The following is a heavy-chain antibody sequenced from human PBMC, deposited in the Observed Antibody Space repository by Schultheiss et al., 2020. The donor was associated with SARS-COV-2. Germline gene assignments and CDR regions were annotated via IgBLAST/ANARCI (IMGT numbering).Heavy chain of an antibody. CDR1: GFTFRTYA. V-gene: IGHV3-7*03. CDR3: ARGNHYSSSWYRPPEGYYYYGMDV. CDR2: IKQDGSEK. D-gene: IGHD6-13*01. Sequence: GGSLRLSCAASGFTFRTYAMHWVRQAPGKGLEWVANIKQDGSEKYYVDSVKGRFTISRDNAKNSLYLQMNSLRAEDTAVYYCARGNHYSSSWYRPPEGYYYYGMDVWGQGTTVTVSS. J-gene: IGHJ6*02.